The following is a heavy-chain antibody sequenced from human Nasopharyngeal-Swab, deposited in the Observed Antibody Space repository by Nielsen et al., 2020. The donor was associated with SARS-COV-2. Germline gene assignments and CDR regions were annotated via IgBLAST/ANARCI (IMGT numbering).Heavy chain of an antibody. V-gene: IGHV3-23*01. J-gene: IGHJ6*02. Sequence: EGSLRLSCVASGFTFSNYAMSWARQAPGKGLEWVSTISARGTSTFYVDSVKGRFTISRDNSKNTLHVQMSSLRAEDTAVYYCARSIAAAGTATHGMDVWGQGTTVTVSS. CDR1: GFTFSNYA. CDR2: ISARGTST. CDR3: ARSIAAAGTATHGMDV. D-gene: IGHD6-13*01.